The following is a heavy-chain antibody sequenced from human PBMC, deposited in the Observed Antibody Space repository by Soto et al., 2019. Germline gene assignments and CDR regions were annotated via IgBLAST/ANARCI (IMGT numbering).Heavy chain of an antibody. CDR2: IYYSGST. J-gene: IGHJ3*02. CDR1: GGSISSYY. Sequence: TSETLSLTCTVSGGSISSYYWSWIRQPPGKGLEWIGYIYYSGSTNYNPSLKSRVTISVDTSKNQFSLKLSSVTAADTAVYYFARGMITFGGVTTDAFDIWGQGTMVTVSS. D-gene: IGHD3-16*01. V-gene: IGHV4-59*01. CDR3: ARGMITFGGVTTDAFDI.